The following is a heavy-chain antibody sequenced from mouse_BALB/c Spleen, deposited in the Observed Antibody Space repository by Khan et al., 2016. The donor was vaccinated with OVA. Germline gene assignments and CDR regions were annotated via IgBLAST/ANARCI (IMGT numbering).Heavy chain of an antibody. CDR3: ARADYRYDGYYAMDD. CDR2: IWGGGGT. CDR1: GFPLSRYN. Sequence: VQLQESGPGLVAPSQSLSITCTVSGFPLSRYNIHWVRQPPGKGLEWLGMIWGGGGTDYNSTLKSRLSISKDNSKSQVFLKMNSLQTDDTAMYYCARADYRYDGYYAMDDWGQGTSVTVSS. D-gene: IGHD2-14*01. J-gene: IGHJ4*01. V-gene: IGHV2-6-4*01.